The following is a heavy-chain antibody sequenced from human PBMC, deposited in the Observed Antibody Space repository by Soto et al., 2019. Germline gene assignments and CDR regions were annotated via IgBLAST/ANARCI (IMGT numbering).Heavy chain of an antibody. CDR2: IYHSGST. D-gene: IGHD3-22*01. Sequence: SETLSLTCAVSGASIDSTSWWTWVRQPPGKGLEWIGEIYHSGSTNYNPSFKSRVTISVAKSKTQFSLKLTSVTAADTAVYYCASHYYDDSTDYYYGMDVWGQGTTVTVSS. J-gene: IGHJ6*02. CDR1: GASIDSTSW. V-gene: IGHV4-4*02. CDR3: ASHYYDDSTDYYYGMDV.